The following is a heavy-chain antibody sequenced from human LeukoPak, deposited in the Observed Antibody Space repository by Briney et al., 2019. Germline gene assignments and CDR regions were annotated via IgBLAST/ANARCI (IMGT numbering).Heavy chain of an antibody. CDR1: GFTSSSYA. D-gene: IGHD2-2*01. Sequence: GGSLRLSCAASGFTSSSYAMHWVRQAPGKGLEWVAVISYDGSNKYYADSVKGRFTISRDNSKNTLYLQMNSLRAEDTAVYYCARRRGVVVPAATPEDDAFDIWGQGTMVTVSS. V-gene: IGHV3-30-3*01. J-gene: IGHJ3*02. CDR2: ISYDGSNK. CDR3: ARRRGVVVPAATPEDDAFDI.